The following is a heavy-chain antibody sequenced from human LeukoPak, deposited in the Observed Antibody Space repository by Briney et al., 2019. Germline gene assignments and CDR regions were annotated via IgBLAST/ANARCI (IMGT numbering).Heavy chain of an antibody. CDR1: GFTFSRYA. J-gene: IGHJ4*02. CDR2: ISGSDRST. D-gene: IGHD2-2*01. Sequence: PGGSLRLSCAASGFTFSRYAMSWVRQTPEKGLEWVSVISGSDRSTYYADSVTGRFTISRDDSGNTLFLQMNSLRAEDTAVYYCARQVSCDTTTCYAGMPPDYWGQGTLVTVSS. CDR3: ARQVSCDTTTCYAGMPPDY. V-gene: IGHV3-23*01.